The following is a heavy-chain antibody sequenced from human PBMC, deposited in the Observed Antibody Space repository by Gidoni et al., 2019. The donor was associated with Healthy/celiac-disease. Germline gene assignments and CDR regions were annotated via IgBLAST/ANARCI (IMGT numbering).Heavy chain of an antibody. CDR3: ARAGADCSSTSCYSLEGFDY. J-gene: IGHJ4*02. D-gene: IGHD2-2*01. V-gene: IGHV1-69*01. CDR2: IIPIFGTA. Sequence: QVQLVQSGAEVQKPGSSVKVSCTASGGTFSSYAISWVRQAPGQGLEWMGGIIPIFGTANYAQKFQGRVTITADESTSTAYMELSSLRSEDTAVYYCARAGADCSSTSCYSLEGFDYWGQGTLVTVSS. CDR1: GGTFSSYA.